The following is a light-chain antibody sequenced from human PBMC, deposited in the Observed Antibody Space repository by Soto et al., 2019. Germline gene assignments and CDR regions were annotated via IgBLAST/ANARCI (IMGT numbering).Light chain of an antibody. J-gene: IGKJ1*01. Sequence: EIVLTQSAGTLSLSAGERATLSCRASQSVGSGYLAWYQQKPGQAPRLLIYGASGRATGIPDRFSGSGYGTDFTLTISRLETEDFAVYFCQHYGNSPWTFGQGTKVDIK. CDR2: GAS. CDR3: QHYGNSPWT. CDR1: QSVGSGY. V-gene: IGKV3-20*01.